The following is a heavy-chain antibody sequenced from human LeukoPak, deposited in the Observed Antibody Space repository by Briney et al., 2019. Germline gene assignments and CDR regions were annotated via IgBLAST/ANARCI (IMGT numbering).Heavy chain of an antibody. V-gene: IGHV4-30-4*01. Sequence: SETLSLTCTVSGGSISSGDYYWSWIRQPPGKGLEWIGYIYYSGSTYYNPSLKSRVTISVDTSKSQFSLKLSSVTAADTAVYYCASHRAEYYDILTGYSLGYITLEYWGQGTLVTVSP. CDR3: ASHRAEYYDILTGYSLGYITLEY. D-gene: IGHD3-9*01. CDR1: GGSISSGDYY. CDR2: IYYSGST. J-gene: IGHJ4*02.